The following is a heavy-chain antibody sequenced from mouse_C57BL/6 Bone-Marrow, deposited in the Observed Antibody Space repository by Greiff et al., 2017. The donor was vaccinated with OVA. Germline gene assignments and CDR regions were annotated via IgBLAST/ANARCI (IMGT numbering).Heavy chain of an antibody. CDR2: IDPSDSYT. D-gene: IGHD1-2*01. CDR3: ARWDTTAYFDY. CDR1: GYTFTSYW. Sequence: QVQLQQPGAELVMPGASVKLSCKASGYTFTSYWMHWVKQRPGQGLEWIGEIDPSDSYTNYNQKFKGKSTLTVDKSSSTASMQLRSLTSEDSAVYNCARWDTTAYFDYWGQGTTLTVSS. V-gene: IGHV1-69*01. J-gene: IGHJ2*01.